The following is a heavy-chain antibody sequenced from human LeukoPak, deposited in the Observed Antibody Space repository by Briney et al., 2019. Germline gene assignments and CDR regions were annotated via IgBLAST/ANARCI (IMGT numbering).Heavy chain of an antibody. J-gene: IGHJ3*02. Sequence: SETLSLTCTVSGGSISSGDYYWSWIRQPPGKGLEWIGYIYYSGSTYYNPSLKSRVTISVDTSKNQFSLKLSSVTAADTAVYYCATPSGRFLEWPHEAFDIWGQGTMVTVSS. D-gene: IGHD3-3*01. CDR2: IYYSGST. CDR3: ATPSGRFLEWPHEAFDI. V-gene: IGHV4-30-4*08. CDR1: GGSISSGDYY.